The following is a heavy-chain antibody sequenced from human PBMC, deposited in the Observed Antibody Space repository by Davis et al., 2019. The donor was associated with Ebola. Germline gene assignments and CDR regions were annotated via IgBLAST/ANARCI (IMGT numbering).Heavy chain of an antibody. Sequence: GESLKISCAASGFIFSSYVMSWVRQPPGKGLEWVSTLGLSADTYYADSVKGRFTISRDNSKNTLHLQMNSLRVEDTAIYYCAKDNSNVWFDVWGQGTTVTVSS. CDR3: AKDNSNVWFDV. CDR1: GFIFSSYV. D-gene: IGHD6-19*01. J-gene: IGHJ3*01. CDR2: LGLSADT. V-gene: IGHV3-23*01.